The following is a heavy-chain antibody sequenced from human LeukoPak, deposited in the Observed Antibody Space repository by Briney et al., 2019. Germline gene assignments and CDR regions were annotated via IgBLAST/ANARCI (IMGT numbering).Heavy chain of an antibody. V-gene: IGHV3-21*04. J-gene: IGHJ4*02. D-gene: IGHD6-19*01. Sequence: GGSLRLSCAASGFTFSSYSMNWVRQAPGKGLEWVSSISSSSSYIYYADSVKGRFTISRDNAKNSLYLQMNSLRAEDTALYYCARGQWLVTSSFDSWGQGTLVTVSS. CDR3: ARGQWLVTSSFDS. CDR1: GFTFSSYS. CDR2: ISSSSSYI.